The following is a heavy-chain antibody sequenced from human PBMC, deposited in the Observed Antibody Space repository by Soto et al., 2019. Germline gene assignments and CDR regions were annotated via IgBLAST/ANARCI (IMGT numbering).Heavy chain of an antibody. CDR2: IYYSGST. Sequence: PETLSLPAKLSANSLTSGSYYSTWIRPPSGTGLEWIGYIYYSGSTNYHPSLESRATIFADKSGSHFSLNLTSVTADDTAVYYCLRDSGAKLSSSWGQRTLVTVST. J-gene: IGHJ4*02. V-gene: IGHV4-61*03. CDR1: ANSLTSGSYY. CDR3: LRDSGAKLSSS. D-gene: IGHD6-13*01.